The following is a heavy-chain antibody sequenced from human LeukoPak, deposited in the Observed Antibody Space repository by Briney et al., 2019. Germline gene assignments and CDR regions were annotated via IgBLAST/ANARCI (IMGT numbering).Heavy chain of an antibody. D-gene: IGHD2-2*01. V-gene: IGHV4-39*07. J-gene: IGHJ4*02. CDR1: GGSISSSSYY. CDR3: ARRYCSSTSCYLVYFNY. CDR2: IYYSGST. Sequence: SETLSLTCTVSGGSISSSSYYWGWIRQPPGKGLEWIGSIYYSGSTYYNPSLKSRVTISVDTSKNQFSLKLSSVTAADMAVYYFARRYCSSTSCYLVYFNYWGQGTLVTVSS.